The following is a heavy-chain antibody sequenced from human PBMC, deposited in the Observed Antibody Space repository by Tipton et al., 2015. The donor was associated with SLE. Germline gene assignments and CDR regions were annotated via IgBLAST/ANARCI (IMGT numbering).Heavy chain of an antibody. V-gene: IGHV3-23*01. Sequence: GSLRLSCAASGFTFNTHAMSWVRQAPGKGLEWVSAISDSGGSTYYADSVKGRFTISRDNSKNTLYLQMNSLRAEDTAVYYCARDPSRVGATGLFDYWGQGTLVTVSS. D-gene: IGHD1-26*01. CDR1: GFTFNTHA. CDR3: ARDPSRVGATGLFDY. CDR2: ISDSGGST. J-gene: IGHJ4*02.